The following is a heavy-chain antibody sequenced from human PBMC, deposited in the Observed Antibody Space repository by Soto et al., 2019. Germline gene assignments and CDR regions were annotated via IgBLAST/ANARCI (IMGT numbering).Heavy chain of an antibody. CDR1: GYTFTSYG. CDR2: ISAYNGNT. Sequence: GASVKVSCKASGYTFTSYGISWVRQAPGQGLEWMGWISAYNGNTNYAQKLQGRVTMTTDTSTSTAYMELRSLRSDDTAVYYCATTSREWPPYYFDFWGPGTLVTVSS. CDR3: ATTSREWPPYYFDF. D-gene: IGHD3-3*01. V-gene: IGHV1-18*01. J-gene: IGHJ4*02.